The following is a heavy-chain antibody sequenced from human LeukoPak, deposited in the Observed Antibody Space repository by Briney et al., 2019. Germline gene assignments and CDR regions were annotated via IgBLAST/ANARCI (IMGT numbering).Heavy chain of an antibody. J-gene: IGHJ4*02. CDR1: GYTLTELS. D-gene: IGHD3-3*01. Sequence: ASVKVSCKVSGYTLTELSMHWVRQAPGQGLEWMGWINPNSGGTNYAQKFQGRVTMTRDTSISTAYMELSRLRSDDTAVYYCARVSSSDDFWSGYYMPFAYWGQGTLVTVSS. V-gene: IGHV1-2*02. CDR2: INPNSGGT. CDR3: ARVSSSDDFWSGYYMPFAY.